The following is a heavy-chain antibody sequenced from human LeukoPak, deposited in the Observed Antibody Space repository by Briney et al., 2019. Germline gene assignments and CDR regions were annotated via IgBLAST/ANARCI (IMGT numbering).Heavy chain of an antibody. V-gene: IGHV3-48*04. D-gene: IGHD1-26*01. CDR2: ITGSSSNI. CDR3: ARDSTPIVGATRDAFDI. CDR1: GFAFSIYS. J-gene: IGHJ3*02. Sequence: GGSLRLYCAASGFAFSIYSLNWVRQTPGKRLEWVSYITGSSSNILYADSVKGRFTISRDNAKSSLYLQMNSLRAEDTAVYYCARDSTPIVGATRDAFDIWGQGTMVTVSS.